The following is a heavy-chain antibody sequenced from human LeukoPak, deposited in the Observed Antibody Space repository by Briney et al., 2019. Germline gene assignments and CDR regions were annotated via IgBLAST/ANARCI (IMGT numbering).Heavy chain of an antibody. CDR2: IRYDGSNK. V-gene: IGHV3-30*02. J-gene: IGHJ5*02. Sequence: GGSLRLSCAASGFTFRSYGMHWVRQAPGKGLEWVAFIRYDGSNKYYADSVKGRFTISRDNSKNTLYLQMNSLRAEDTAVYYCAKDLDYYGSGSYSFDPWGQGTLVTVSS. D-gene: IGHD3-10*01. CDR3: AKDLDYYGSGSYSFDP. CDR1: GFTFRSYG.